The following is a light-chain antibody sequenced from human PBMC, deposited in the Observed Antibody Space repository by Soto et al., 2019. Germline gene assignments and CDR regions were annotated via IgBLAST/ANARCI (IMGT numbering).Light chain of an antibody. CDR2: SSN. CDR3: AAWDDSLDAYV. V-gene: IGLV1-44*01. CDR1: RSNIGSNS. J-gene: IGLJ1*01. Sequence: QAVVTQPPSASETPGQRVTISCSGSRSNIGSNSVNWYQQLPGAAPKVLIYSSNQRPSGVPDRFSASKSGTSASLAISGLQSEDEADYYCAAWDDSLDAYVFGTGTKLTVL.